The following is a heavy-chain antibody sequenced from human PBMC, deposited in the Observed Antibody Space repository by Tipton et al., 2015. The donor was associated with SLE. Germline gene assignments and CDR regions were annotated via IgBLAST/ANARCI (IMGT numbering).Heavy chain of an antibody. CDR2: ISGSGGST. CDR3: RRDYYDSSGYSTDAFDI. D-gene: IGHD3-22*01. CDR1: GFTFSSYA. Sequence: SLRLSCAASGFTFSSYAMSWVRQAPGKGLEWVSAISGSGGSTYYADSVKGRFTISRDNSKNTLYLQMNSLRAEDTAVYYCRRDYYDSSGYSTDAFDIWGQGTMVTVSS. V-gene: IGHV3-23*01. J-gene: IGHJ3*02.